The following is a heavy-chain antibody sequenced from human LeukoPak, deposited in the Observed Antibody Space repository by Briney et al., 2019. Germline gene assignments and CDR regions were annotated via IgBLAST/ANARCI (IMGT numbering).Heavy chain of an antibody. Sequence: GGSLRLSCAASGFTFSSYSMNWVRQAPGNGLEWVAVIWYDGSNKYYADSVKGRFTISRDNSKNTLYLQMNSLRAEDTAVYYCARADLASFMTTTPWGQGTLVTVSS. J-gene: IGHJ4*02. V-gene: IGHV3-33*08. D-gene: IGHD4-17*01. CDR1: GFTFSSYS. CDR3: ARADLASFMTTTP. CDR2: IWYDGSNK.